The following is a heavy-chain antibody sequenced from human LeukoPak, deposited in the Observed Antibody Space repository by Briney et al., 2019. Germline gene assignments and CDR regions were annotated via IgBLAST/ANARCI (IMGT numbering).Heavy chain of an antibody. Sequence: GGSLRLSCAASGFTFSSYDMHWVRQATGKGLEWVSATGTAGDTYYPGSVKGRFTISRENAKNSLYLQMNSLRAEDTAVYFCARDLSPGYSSNWYDYWGQGTLVTVSS. V-gene: IGHV3-13*01. D-gene: IGHD6-13*01. CDR2: TGTAGDT. CDR3: ARDLSPGYSSNWYDY. CDR1: GFTFSSYD. J-gene: IGHJ5*01.